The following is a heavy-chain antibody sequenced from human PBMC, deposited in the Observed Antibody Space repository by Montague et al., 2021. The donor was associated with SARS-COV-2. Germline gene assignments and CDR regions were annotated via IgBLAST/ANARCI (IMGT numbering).Heavy chain of an antibody. D-gene: IGHD2-2*01. V-gene: IGHV4-39*01. CDR3: ARRRSQDIVVVPAAPPVFPYYYYMDV. CDR1: GCSISSSSYY. CDR2: IYYSGST. J-gene: IGHJ6*03. Sequence: SETLSLTCTVPGCSISSSSYYWGWIRQPPGKGLEWIGSIYYSGSTYYNPSLKSRVTISVDTSKNQFSLKLSSVTAADTAVYYCARRRSQDIVVVPAAPPVFPYYYYMDVWGKGTTVTVSS.